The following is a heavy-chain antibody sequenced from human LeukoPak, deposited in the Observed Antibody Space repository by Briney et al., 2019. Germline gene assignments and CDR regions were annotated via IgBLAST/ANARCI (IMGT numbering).Heavy chain of an antibody. Sequence: SETLSLTCTVSGGSINNYYWSWIRQPAGKGLEWIGRIYTRGSTNYNPSLKSRVTMSVDTPKNLSSLRLSSVTAADTAVYYCARGRYCSADICSGGDAFDIWGQGTMVSVSS. CDR2: IYTRGST. CDR1: GGSINNYY. D-gene: IGHD2-15*01. V-gene: IGHV4-4*07. J-gene: IGHJ3*02. CDR3: ARGRYCSADICSGGDAFDI.